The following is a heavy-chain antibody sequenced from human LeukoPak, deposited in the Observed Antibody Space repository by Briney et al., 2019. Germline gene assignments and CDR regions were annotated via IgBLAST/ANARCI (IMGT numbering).Heavy chain of an antibody. CDR2: IKSKTDGGTT. Sequence: NPGGSLRLSCATSGFTFSSYAMSWVRQAPGKGLEWVGRIKSKTDGGTTDYAAPVKGRFTISRDDSKNTLYLQMNSLKTEDTAVYYCTTVGYGMVRGVIINWGQGTLVTVSS. CDR1: GFTFSSYA. V-gene: IGHV3-15*01. D-gene: IGHD3-10*01. J-gene: IGHJ4*02. CDR3: TTVGYGMVRGVIIN.